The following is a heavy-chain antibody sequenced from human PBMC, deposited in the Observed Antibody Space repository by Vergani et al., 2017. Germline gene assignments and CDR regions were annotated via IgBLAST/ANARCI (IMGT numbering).Heavy chain of an antibody. D-gene: IGHD4-11*01. CDR2: ISSSSSTI. Sequence: EVQLVESGGGLVQPGGSLRLSCAASGFTFSRYSMNWVRQAPGKGLEWVSYISSSSSTIYYADSVKGRVTISRDNAKNSLYLQMNSLGDDETAVYYCATVTTLAWYWGQGTLVTVSS. CDR3: ATVTTLAWY. V-gene: IGHV3-48*02. CDR1: GFTFSRYS. J-gene: IGHJ4*02.